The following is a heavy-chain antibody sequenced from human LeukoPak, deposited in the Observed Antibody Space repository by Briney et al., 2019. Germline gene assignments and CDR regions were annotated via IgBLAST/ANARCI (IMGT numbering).Heavy chain of an antibody. CDR3: VKEPGNISAGY. V-gene: IGHV3-23*01. Sequence: PGGSLRLSCAASGFAFNNYAMIWVRQAPGKGLEWVSLISGTGNSIYYADSVMGRFTISRDNSKNTLFLQMNSLRAEDTAVYYCVKEPGNISAGYWGQGTLVTVSS. J-gene: IGHJ4*02. CDR2: ISGTGNSI. CDR1: GFAFNNYA. D-gene: IGHD2/OR15-2a*01.